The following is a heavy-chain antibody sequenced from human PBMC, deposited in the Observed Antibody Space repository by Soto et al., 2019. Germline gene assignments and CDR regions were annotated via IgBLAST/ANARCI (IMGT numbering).Heavy chain of an antibody. CDR2: IDPRDSYT. Sequence: GESLKISCTGFGYTFTTFWISWVRQMPGRGLEWMGRIDPRDSYTNYSPSFQGHVTISVDKSISTAYLQWGSLKASDTAMYYCARLYCSTSTCDSWFDPWGQGTLVTVSS. V-gene: IGHV5-10-1*01. CDR3: ARLYCSTSTCDSWFDP. J-gene: IGHJ5*02. CDR1: GYTFTTFW. D-gene: IGHD2-2*01.